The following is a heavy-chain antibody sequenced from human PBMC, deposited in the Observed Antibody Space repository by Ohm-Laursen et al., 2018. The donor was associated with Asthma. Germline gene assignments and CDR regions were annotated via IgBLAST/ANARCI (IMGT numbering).Heavy chain of an antibody. CDR1: GGSISVFN. CDR2: VFDSGST. J-gene: IGHJ4*02. CDR3: AREWLGGAPDY. D-gene: IGHD6-19*01. Sequence: TLSLTCSVSGGSISVFNWSWIRQPPGKGLEWIGYVFDSGSTHYNPSLKSRVTISVDTSKNQFSLKLSSVTAADTAVYYCAREWLGGAPDYWGQGTLVTVSS. V-gene: IGHV4-59*01.